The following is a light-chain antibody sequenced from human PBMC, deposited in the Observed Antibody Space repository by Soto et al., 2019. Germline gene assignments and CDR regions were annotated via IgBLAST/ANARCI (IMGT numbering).Light chain of an antibody. CDR1: SSDVGGYNY. CDR3: CSYGGGYTPLL. V-gene: IGLV2-11*01. CDR2: DVT. J-gene: IGLJ2*01. Sequence: QSVLTQPRSVSVSPGQSVTISCTGTSSDVGGYNYVSWYQQHPGQAPKLMIYDVTKRPSGVPDRFSGSKSGNTASLSISGLQAEDEADYYCCSYGGGYTPLLFGGGTKLTVL.